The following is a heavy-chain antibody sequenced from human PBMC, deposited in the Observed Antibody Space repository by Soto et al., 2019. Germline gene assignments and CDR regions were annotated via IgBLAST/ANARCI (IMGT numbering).Heavy chain of an antibody. CDR2: IIPIFGTA. V-gene: IGHV1-69*13. D-gene: IGHD3-3*01. Sequence: GASVKVSCKTSGGTFSSYAISWGRQAPGQGLEWMGGIIPIFGTANYAQKFQGRVTITADESTSTAYMELSSLRSADTAVYYCASRGGDFWSGQLLSGPRYYYGMDVWGQGPTVTV. CDR1: GGTFSSYA. CDR3: ASRGGDFWSGQLLSGPRYYYGMDV. J-gene: IGHJ6*02.